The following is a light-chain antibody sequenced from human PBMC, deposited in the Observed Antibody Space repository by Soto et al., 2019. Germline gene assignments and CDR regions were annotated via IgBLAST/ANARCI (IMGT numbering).Light chain of an antibody. CDR1: QFVSTN. V-gene: IGKV3-15*01. CDR3: QQFNNWPPLT. J-gene: IGKJ4*01. CDR2: SAS. Sequence: EVVMTQSPATLSVSPGERATLSCRASQFVSTNLAWYQQKPGQAPRLLIYSASTRATGIPARFSGSGAGTEFPLTISSLQSADSAVYYCQQFNNWPPLTFGGGTKVEIK.